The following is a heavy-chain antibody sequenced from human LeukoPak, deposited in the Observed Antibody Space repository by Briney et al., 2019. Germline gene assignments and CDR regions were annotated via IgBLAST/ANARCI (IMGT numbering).Heavy chain of an antibody. CDR2: ISSSSSTI. V-gene: IGHV3-48*04. CDR1: GFTFSSYS. Sequence: GGSLRLSCAASGFTFSSYSMNWVRQAPGKGLEWVSYISSSSSTIYYADSVKGRFTISRDNAKNSLYLQMNSLRAEDTAVYYCARIGSGSYSLWGQGTLVTVSS. J-gene: IGHJ4*02. D-gene: IGHD3-10*01. CDR3: ARIGSGSYSL.